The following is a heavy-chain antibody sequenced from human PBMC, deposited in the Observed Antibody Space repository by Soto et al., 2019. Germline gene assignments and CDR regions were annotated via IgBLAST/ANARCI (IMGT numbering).Heavy chain of an antibody. CDR2: IIPILGIA. CDR1: GGTFSSYT. Sequence: SVKVSCKASGGTFSSYTISWVRQAPGQGLEWMGRIIPILGIANYAQKFQGRVTITADKSTSTAYMELSSLRSEDTAVYYCAGVVVVPAATWGPWGQGTLVTVSS. D-gene: IGHD2-2*01. V-gene: IGHV1-69*02. J-gene: IGHJ5*02. CDR3: AGVVVVPAATWGP.